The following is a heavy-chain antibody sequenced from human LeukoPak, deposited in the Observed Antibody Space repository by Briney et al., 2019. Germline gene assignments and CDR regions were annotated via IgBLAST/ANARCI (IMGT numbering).Heavy chain of an antibody. D-gene: IGHD5-18*01. CDR2: IYTSGST. J-gene: IGHJ4*03. V-gene: IGHV4-61*02. Sequence: SETLSLTCTVSGGSISSGSYYWSWIRQPAGKGLEWIGRIYTSGSTNYNPSLKSRVTISVDTSKNQFSLKLSSVTAADTPWNSGAILRLQLWSPVGLYFDYGGKGPWSPSPQ. CDR3: AILRLQLWSPVGLYFDY. CDR1: GGSISSGSYY.